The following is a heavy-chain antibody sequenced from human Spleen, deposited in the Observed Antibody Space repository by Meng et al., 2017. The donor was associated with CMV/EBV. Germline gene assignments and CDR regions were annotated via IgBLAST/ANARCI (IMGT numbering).Heavy chain of an antibody. Sequence: SLSTNNWWGWVRPPPGKGLDGLGEIYSGGSTNYNPSLESRVTMSVDKSKNQFSLNLSSVTAADTAVSYCVRGERTTTLTRGEGWLDPWGQGTLVTVSS. D-gene: IGHD4-17*01. CDR1: SLSTNNW. V-gene: IGHV4-4*02. CDR2: IYSGGST. J-gene: IGHJ5*02. CDR3: VRGERTTTLTRGEGWLDP.